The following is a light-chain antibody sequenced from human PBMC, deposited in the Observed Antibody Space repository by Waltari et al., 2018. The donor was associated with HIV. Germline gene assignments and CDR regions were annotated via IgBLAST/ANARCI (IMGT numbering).Light chain of an antibody. J-gene: IGLJ1*01. V-gene: IGLV2-8*01. Sequence: QSALTQPPSASGSPGQSVAISCTGTSSDVCGYNSVSWHQQHPGKAPKLLIYAVNKLPSGVPDRFSGSKSGNTASLTVSGLQVDDEADYYCSSFSDNNRIVFGTGTRVTVL. CDR2: AVN. CDR1: SSDVCGYNS. CDR3: SSFSDNNRIV.